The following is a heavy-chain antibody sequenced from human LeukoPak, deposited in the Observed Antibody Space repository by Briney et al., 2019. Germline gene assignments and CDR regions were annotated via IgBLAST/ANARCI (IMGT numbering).Heavy chain of an antibody. CDR1: GYTFTSYG. D-gene: IGHD3-22*01. CDR2: ISAYNGNT. Sequence: ASVKVSCKASGYTFTSYGISWVRQAPGQGLEWMGWISAYNGNTNYAQKLQGRVTMTTDTSTSTAYMELRSLRSDDTAVYYCARRRMYYYDSSGYYHNWFDPWGQGTLVTVSS. CDR3: ARRRMYYYDSSGYYHNWFDP. V-gene: IGHV1-18*01. J-gene: IGHJ5*02.